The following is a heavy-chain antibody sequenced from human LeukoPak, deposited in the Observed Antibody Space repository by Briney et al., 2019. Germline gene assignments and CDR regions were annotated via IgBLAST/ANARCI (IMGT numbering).Heavy chain of an antibody. D-gene: IGHD2-8*01. V-gene: IGHV1-2*02. CDR3: ARVRPKAIVLNWFDP. J-gene: IGHJ5*02. Sequence: ASVKVSCKASGYTFTGYYMHWVRQAPGQGLEWMGWINPNRGGTNYAQKFQGRVTMTRDTSISTAYMELSRLRSDDTAVYYCARVRPKAIVLNWFDPWGQGTLVTVSS. CDR2: INPNRGGT. CDR1: GYTFTGYY.